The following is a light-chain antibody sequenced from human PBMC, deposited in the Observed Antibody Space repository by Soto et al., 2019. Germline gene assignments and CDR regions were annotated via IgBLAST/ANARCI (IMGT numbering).Light chain of an antibody. Sequence: QSALTQPPSVSGAPGQRVTISCTGSSSNIGAGYDVHWYQQLPGTAPKLLIYGNSNRPSGVPDRFSGSKSGTSASLAITGLQAEDEPDYYCQSYDSSLSGYVVFGGGTKLTVL. J-gene: IGLJ2*01. CDR3: QSYDSSLSGYVV. CDR2: GNS. V-gene: IGLV1-40*01. CDR1: SSNIGAGYD.